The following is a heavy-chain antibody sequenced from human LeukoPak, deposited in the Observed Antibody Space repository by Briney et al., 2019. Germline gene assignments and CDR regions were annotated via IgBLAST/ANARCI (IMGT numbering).Heavy chain of an antibody. CDR3: AREDSSGWSQFDY. CDR2: IIPIVGTA. D-gene: IGHD6-19*01. J-gene: IGHJ4*02. CDR1: GGTFISYA. V-gene: IGHV1-69*05. Sequence: GASVKVSCKASGGTFISYAISWVRQAPGQGREWMGRIIPIVGTANYAQNFQGRVTITTDESKSTAYMELSSVRSEDTDVYYCAREDSSGWSQFDYWGQGTLVTVSS.